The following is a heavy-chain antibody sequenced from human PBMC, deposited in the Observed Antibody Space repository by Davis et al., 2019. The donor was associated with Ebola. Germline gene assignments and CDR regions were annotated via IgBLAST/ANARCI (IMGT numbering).Heavy chain of an antibody. Sequence: LETLSLTCAVSGGSISSYYWSWIRQPPGKGLEWIGYMYYSGSTNQNPSLKSRVTISVDTSKNQFSLKLSSVTAADTAVYYCARLKGCSSTSCYDGGGMDVWGQGTTVTVSS. V-gene: IGHV4-59*08. D-gene: IGHD2-2*01. CDR1: GGSISSYY. CDR3: ARLKGCSSTSCYDGGGMDV. J-gene: IGHJ6*02. CDR2: MYYSGST.